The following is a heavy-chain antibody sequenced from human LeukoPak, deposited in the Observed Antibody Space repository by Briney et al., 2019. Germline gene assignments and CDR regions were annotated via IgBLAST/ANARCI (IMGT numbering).Heavy chain of an antibody. D-gene: IGHD1-26*01. V-gene: IGHV3-33*01. CDR1: RFTFSSYG. J-gene: IGHJ4*02. CDR3: ATGIVGASFDY. CDR2: IWYDGSNK. Sequence: GGSLRLSCAASRFTFSSYGMHWVRQAPGKGLEWVAVIWYDGSNKYYADSVKGRFTISRDNSKNTLYLQMNSLRAEDTAVYYCATGIVGASFDYWGQGTLVTVSS.